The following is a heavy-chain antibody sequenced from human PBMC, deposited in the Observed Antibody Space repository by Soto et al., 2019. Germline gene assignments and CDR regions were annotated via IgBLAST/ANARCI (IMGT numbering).Heavy chain of an antibody. CDR2: IVVGSGNT. CDR1: GFTFTSSA. CDR3: AADLGYEVYYYYGMDV. D-gene: IGHD5-12*01. J-gene: IGHJ6*02. Sequence: ASVKVSCKASGFTFTSSAVQWVRQARGQRLEWIGWIVVGSGNTNYAQKFQERVTITRDMSTSTAYMELSSLRSEDTAVYYCAADLGYEVYYYYGMDVWGQGTTVTVSS. V-gene: IGHV1-58*01.